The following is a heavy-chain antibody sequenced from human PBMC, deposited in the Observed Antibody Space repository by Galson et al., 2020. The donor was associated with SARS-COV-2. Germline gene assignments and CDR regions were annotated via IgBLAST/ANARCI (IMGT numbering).Heavy chain of an antibody. CDR1: GYTFSSFG. CDR2: ISPYSGNK. V-gene: IGHV1-18*01. CDR3: AREDRQGVVTTPGDYGMAA. D-gene: IGHD3-22*01. Sequence: ASVQVSCNASGYTFSSFGISRVRQAPGQGLEWMGWISPYSGNKNYEQKFQGRVTMTTDTSTSTTYMELRSLRSDDTGVSYCAREDRQGVVTTPGDYGMAAWRQGTPVTVPS. J-gene: IGHJ6*02.